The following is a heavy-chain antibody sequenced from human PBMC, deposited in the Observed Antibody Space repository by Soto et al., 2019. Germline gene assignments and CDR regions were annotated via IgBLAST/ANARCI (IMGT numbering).Heavy chain of an antibody. Sequence: SETLSLTCAVYGGSFSGYYWSWIRQPPGKGLEWIGEINHSGSTNYNPSLKSRVTISVDTSKNQFSLKLSSVTAADTAVYYCARTAITMVRGVIKNGYWFDPWGQGTLVTVSS. J-gene: IGHJ5*02. CDR3: ARTAITMVRGVIKNGYWFDP. CDR1: GGSFSGYY. V-gene: IGHV4-34*01. D-gene: IGHD3-10*01. CDR2: INHSGST.